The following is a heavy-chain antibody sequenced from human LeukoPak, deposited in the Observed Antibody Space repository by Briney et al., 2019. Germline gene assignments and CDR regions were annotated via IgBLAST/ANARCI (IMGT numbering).Heavy chain of an antibody. CDR1: GGSFSGYY. CDR2: INHSGST. CDR3: ARLRYYYGSGSFNWFDP. D-gene: IGHD3-10*01. V-gene: IGHV4-34*01. J-gene: IGHJ5*02. Sequence: SETLSLTCAVYGGSFSGYYWSWIRQPPGKGLEWIGEINHSGSTNYNPSLKSRVTISVDTSKNQFSLKLSSVTAADTAVYYCARLRYYYGSGSFNWFDPWGQGTLVTVSS.